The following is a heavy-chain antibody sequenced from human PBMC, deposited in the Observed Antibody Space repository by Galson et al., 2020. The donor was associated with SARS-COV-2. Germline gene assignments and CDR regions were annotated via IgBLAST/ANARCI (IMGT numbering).Heavy chain of an antibody. CDR2: ISYDGNNK. D-gene: IGHD3-16*01. CDR1: GFTFSSYG. Sequence: GGSLRLSCAASGFTFSSYGMHWVRQAPGKGLEWVAVISYDGNNKYYADSVKGRFTLSRDNSKNTLYLQMNSLRAEDTAVYYCAKSRGGYWYFAVWGRGTLVTVCS. CDR3: AKSRGGYWYFAV. V-gene: IGHV3-30*18. J-gene: IGHJ2*01.